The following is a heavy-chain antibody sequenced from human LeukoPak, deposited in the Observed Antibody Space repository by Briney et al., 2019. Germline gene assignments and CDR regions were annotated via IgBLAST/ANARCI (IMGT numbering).Heavy chain of an antibody. D-gene: IGHD7-27*01. CDR3: ARDANWASDY. V-gene: IGHV3-7*01. CDR2: MTQDGSEK. CDR1: GFTSKDHW. Sequence: SGGSLRLSCVVSGFTSKDHWMVWARQAPGKGLEWVATMTQDGSEKYYGDSVRGRFTISRDNAKNSLYLQMTSLRAADTAVYYCARDANWASDYWGQGTLVTVSS. J-gene: IGHJ4*02.